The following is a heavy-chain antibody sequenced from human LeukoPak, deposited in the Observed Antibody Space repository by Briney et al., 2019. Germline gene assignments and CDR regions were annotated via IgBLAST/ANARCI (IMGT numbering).Heavy chain of an antibody. CDR2: IWYDGSNK. CDR1: GFTFSSYG. D-gene: IGHD3-16*01. J-gene: IGHJ5*02. V-gene: IGHV3-33*01. CDR3: ARHYGP. Sequence: GGSLRLSYAASGFTFSSYGMHWVRQAPGKGLEWVAVIWYDGSNKYYADSVKGRFTISRDNSKNTLYLQMNSLGAEDTAVYYCARHYGPWGQGTLVTVSS.